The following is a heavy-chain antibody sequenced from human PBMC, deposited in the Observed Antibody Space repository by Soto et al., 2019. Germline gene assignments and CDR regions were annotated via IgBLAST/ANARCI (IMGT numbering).Heavy chain of an antibody. D-gene: IGHD6-13*01. CDR2: IWYDGSNK. V-gene: IGHV3-33*01. Sequence: GGSLRLSCAASGFTFSSYGMHWVRQAPGKGLEWVAVIWYDGSNKYYADSVKGRFTISRDNSKNTLYLQMNSLRAEDTAVYYCARARAGKWDYYYMYVWGKGTTVTVSS. J-gene: IGHJ6*03. CDR3: ARARAGKWDYYYMYV. CDR1: GFTFSSYG.